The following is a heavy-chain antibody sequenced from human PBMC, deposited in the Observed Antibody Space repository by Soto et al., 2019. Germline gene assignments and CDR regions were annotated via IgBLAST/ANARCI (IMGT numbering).Heavy chain of an antibody. J-gene: IGHJ4*02. CDR2: ISSSSSTI. Sequence: EVQLVESGGGLVNPGGSLRLSCAASGFTFSSYSMNWVRQAPGKGLEWVSSISSSSSTIYYADSVKGRFTISRDNAKNSLYLQTNSLRDEDTAVYYCASEGQQLVPFDYWGQGALVTVSS. V-gene: IGHV3-21*01. CDR3: ASEGQQLVPFDY. CDR1: GFTFSSYS. D-gene: IGHD6-13*01.